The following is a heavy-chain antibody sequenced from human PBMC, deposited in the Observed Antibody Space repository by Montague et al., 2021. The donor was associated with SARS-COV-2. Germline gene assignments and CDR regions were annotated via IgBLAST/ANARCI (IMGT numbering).Heavy chain of an antibody. CDR1: GASISSSNYY. Sequence: SETLSLTCTVSGASISSSNYYWDWIRQPPGKGLEWIGSIYDSGSTYYNPSLKSRVTISVDTSKNHFSLKLSSVTAADTAAYYCARRGRKLLPVATTIGGFDIWGQGAWSPSLQ. V-gene: IGHV4-39*02. CDR3: ARRGRKLLPVATTIGGFDI. J-gene: IGHJ3*02. D-gene: IGHD5-12*01. CDR2: IYDSGST.